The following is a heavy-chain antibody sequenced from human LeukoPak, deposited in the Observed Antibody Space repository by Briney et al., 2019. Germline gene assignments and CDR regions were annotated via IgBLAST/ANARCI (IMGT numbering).Heavy chain of an antibody. Sequence: GGSLRLSCAASGCTFSSYEMNWVRQAPGKGQEWVSYISSSGSTIYYADSVKRRFTISRDNAKNSLYLQMNSLRAEDTAVYYCAELGITMIGGVWGKGTTVTISS. D-gene: IGHD3-10*02. CDR3: AELGITMIGGV. CDR1: GCTFSSYE. V-gene: IGHV3-48*03. CDR2: ISSSGSTI. J-gene: IGHJ6*04.